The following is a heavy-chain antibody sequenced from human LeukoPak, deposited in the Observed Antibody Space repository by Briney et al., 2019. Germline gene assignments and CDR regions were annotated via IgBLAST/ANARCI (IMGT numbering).Heavy chain of an antibody. D-gene: IGHD3-10*02. J-gene: IGHJ6*04. CDR3: AELGITMIGGV. V-gene: IGHV3-11*04. Sequence: GGSLRLSCEASGFNFSDYYMTWIRQAPGKGLEWVSYISSSGSTIYYADSVKGRFTISRDNAKNSLYLQMNSLRAEDTAVYYCAELGITMIGGVWGKGTTVTISS. CDR1: GFNFSDYY. CDR2: ISSSGSTI.